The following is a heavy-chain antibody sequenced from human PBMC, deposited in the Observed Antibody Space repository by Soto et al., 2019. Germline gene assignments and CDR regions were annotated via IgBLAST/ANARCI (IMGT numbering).Heavy chain of an antibody. J-gene: IGHJ1*01. Sequence: ASVKVSCKASGYTFTSYGISWVRQAPGQGLEWMGWISAYNGNTNYAQKLQGRVTMTTDTSTSTAYMELRSLRSDDTAVYYCARDPIGDYGPEYFQHWGQGTLVTVSS. CDR3: ARDPIGDYGPEYFQH. D-gene: IGHD4-17*01. V-gene: IGHV1-18*01. CDR2: ISAYNGNT. CDR1: GYTFTSYG.